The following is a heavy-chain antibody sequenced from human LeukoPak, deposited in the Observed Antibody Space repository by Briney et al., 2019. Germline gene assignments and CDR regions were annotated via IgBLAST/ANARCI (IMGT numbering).Heavy chain of an antibody. CDR1: GFTFSSYS. D-gene: IGHD3-10*01. V-gene: IGHV3-7*01. CDR3: ASLVR. Sequence: GGSLRLSCEASGFTFSSYSMNWVRQAPGKGLEWVANIKQDGSEKYYVDSVKGRFTISRDNAKNSLYLRMNSLRAEDTAVYYCASLVRWGQGTLVTVSS. CDR2: IKQDGSEK. J-gene: IGHJ4*02.